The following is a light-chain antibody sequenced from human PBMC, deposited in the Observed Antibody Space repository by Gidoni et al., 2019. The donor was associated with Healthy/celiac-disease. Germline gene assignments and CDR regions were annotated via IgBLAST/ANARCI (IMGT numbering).Light chain of an antibody. V-gene: IGLV3-19*01. CDR1: SLRSYY. CDR2: GKN. CDR3: NSRDSSGNHLGVV. J-gene: IGLJ2*01. Sequence: SSELTQDPAVSVALGQTVRITCQGESLRSYYASWYQQKPGQAPVLVIYGKNNRPSGIPDRFSGSSSGNTASLTITGAQAEDEADYYCNSRDSSGNHLGVVFGGGTKLTVL.